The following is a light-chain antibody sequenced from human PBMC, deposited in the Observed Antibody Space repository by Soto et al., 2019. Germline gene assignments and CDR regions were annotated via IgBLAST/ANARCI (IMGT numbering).Light chain of an antibody. J-gene: IGKJ3*01. CDR3: QHYSSSPPEFS. CDR1: QSVSTND. CDR2: GAS. V-gene: IGKV3-20*01. Sequence: EIVLTQSPATLSLSPGERATLSCRASQSVSTNDLAWYQQRPGQAPRLLIFGASYRATGIPDRFSGSGSGTDFTLTISRLEPEDFAVYYCQHYSSSPPEFSFGPGTKVDSK.